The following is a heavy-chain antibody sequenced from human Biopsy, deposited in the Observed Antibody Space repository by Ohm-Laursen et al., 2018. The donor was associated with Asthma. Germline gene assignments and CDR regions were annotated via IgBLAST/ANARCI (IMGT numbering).Heavy chain of an antibody. V-gene: IGHV1-69*01. Sequence: SSVKVSCKASGGTFSRYAISWVRQAPGQGLEWMGGLIPVLGTPDHAQMFEGRVTITADESTSTAYMDLSSLSSEDTAVYYCARGYSGSDRIVYYYSGLEVWGQGTTVTVSS. J-gene: IGHJ6*02. CDR2: LIPVLGTP. CDR1: GGTFSRYA. CDR3: ARGYSGSDRIVYYYSGLEV. D-gene: IGHD5-12*01.